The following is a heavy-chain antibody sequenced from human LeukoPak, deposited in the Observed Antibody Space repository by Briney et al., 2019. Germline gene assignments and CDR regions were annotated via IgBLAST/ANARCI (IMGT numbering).Heavy chain of an antibody. Sequence: SETLSLTCTVSGGSISSYYWSWIRQPAGKGLEWIGRIYTSGSTNYNPSLKSRVTMSVDTSKNQFSLKLSSATAADTAVYYCARVREAVAAKYYYYYYMDVWGKGTTVTVSS. D-gene: IGHD6-19*01. CDR2: IYTSGST. V-gene: IGHV4-4*07. J-gene: IGHJ6*03. CDR3: ARVREAVAAKYYYYYYMDV. CDR1: GGSISSYY.